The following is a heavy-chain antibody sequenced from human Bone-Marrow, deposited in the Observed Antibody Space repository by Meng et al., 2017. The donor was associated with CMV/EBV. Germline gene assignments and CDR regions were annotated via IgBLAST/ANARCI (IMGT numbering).Heavy chain of an antibody. V-gene: IGHV3-23*01. CDR3: TTGVMGVVLTYWYFDL. D-gene: IGHD2-21*02. Sequence: GGSLRLSCAASGFAFSNYAMAWVRQAPGKGLEWVSAVSGGGLSPYYADSVKGRFTISRDNSRDTLYLQMNSLKTEDTAVYYCTTGVMGVVLTYWYFDLWGRGTLVTVSS. J-gene: IGHJ2*01. CDR1: GFAFSNYA. CDR2: VSGGGLSP.